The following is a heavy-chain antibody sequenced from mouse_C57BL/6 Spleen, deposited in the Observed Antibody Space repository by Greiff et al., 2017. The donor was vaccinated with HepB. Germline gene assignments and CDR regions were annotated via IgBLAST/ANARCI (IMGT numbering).Heavy chain of an antibody. D-gene: IGHD2-5*01. J-gene: IGHJ3*01. Sequence: VKLQESGAELVKPGASVKLSCKASGYTFTSYWMHWVKQRPGQGLEWIGMIHPNSGSTNYNEKFKSKATLTVDKSSSTAYMQLSSLTSEDSAVYYCARSDYSNYEFAYWGQGTLVTVSA. CDR2: IHPNSGST. V-gene: IGHV1-64*01. CDR3: ARSDYSNYEFAY. CDR1: GYTFTSYW.